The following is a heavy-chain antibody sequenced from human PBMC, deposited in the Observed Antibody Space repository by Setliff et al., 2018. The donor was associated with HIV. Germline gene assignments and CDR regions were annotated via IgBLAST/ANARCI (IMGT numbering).Heavy chain of an antibody. J-gene: IGHJ5*02. Sequence: SETLSLTCTVSGGSIRSIDYFWGWIRQPPGKGLEWLGNIGNIYYGGTTYYNPSLKGRITISVNRSKNLFSLKLISVTAADQGVYYCARVPVAGANWFDPWGLGTLVTVS. CDR3: ARVPVAGANWFDP. CDR1: GGSIRSIDYF. V-gene: IGHV4-39*01. CDR2: IYYGGTT. D-gene: IGHD2-21*01.